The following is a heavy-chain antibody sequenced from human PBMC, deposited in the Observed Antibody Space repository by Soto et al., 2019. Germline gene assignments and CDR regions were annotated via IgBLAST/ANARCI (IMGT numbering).Heavy chain of an antibody. D-gene: IGHD2-15*01. J-gene: IGHJ6*02. CDR1: GFTFSSYW. Sequence: GGSLRLSXAASGFTFSSYWMHSVRQAPGKGLVSVSRINSDGSSTSYADSVKGRFTISRDNAKNTLYLQMNSLRAEDTAVYYCARDRLRYRSGGSCYSNYYYYGMDVWGQGTTVTVSS. CDR2: INSDGSST. CDR3: ARDRLRYRSGGSCYSNYYYYGMDV. V-gene: IGHV3-74*01.